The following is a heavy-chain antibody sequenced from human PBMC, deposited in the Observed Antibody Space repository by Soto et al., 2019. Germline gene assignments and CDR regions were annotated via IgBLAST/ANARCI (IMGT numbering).Heavy chain of an antibody. V-gene: IGHV1-18*01. Sequence: ASLKVYCKTSGYRFNSYGITCVRHTNGQGLELIRWISVYNGNTNSAQNFQGRVTMTTDTSTSTASMELRSLRSDDTAVYYCVGGLQSGFTMIVPEIWGQGTMVSV. CDR1: GYRFNSYG. J-gene: IGHJ3*02. CDR2: ISVYNGNT. D-gene: IGHD3-22*01. CDR3: VGGLQSGFTMIVPEI.